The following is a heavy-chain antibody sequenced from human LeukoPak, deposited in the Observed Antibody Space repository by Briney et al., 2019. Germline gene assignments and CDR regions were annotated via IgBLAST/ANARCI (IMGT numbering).Heavy chain of an antibody. D-gene: IGHD1-1*01. V-gene: IGHV1-46*01. CDR3: ARSALSGTGYFDY. Sequence: ASVNVSCKASGYTFITHYMHWVRQAPGQGLEWMGIMNPNDGGTAYAQKFRGRVSMSGDTSTSTVYMELTSLISEDTAVYYCARSALSGTGYFDYWGQGTLVTVS. J-gene: IGHJ4*02. CDR1: GYTFITHY. CDR2: MNPNDGGT.